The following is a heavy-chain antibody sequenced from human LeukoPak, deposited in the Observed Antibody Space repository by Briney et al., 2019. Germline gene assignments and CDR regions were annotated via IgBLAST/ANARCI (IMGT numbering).Heavy chain of an antibody. CDR1: GFTFRSYT. V-gene: IGHV3-21*01. D-gene: IGHD4-17*01. CDR2: ISSSSSYI. Sequence: GGSLRLSXAASGFTFRSYTMNWVRQAPGKGLEWVSSISSSSSYIYYADSVKGRFTISRDNANNSLYLQMDSLRAEDTAVYYCARSLSTTVTTAFNIWGQGTMVTVSS. J-gene: IGHJ3*02. CDR3: ARSLSTTVTTAFNI.